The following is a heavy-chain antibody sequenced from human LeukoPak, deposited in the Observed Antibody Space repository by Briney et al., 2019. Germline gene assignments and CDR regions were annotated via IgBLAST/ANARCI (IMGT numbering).Heavy chain of an antibody. CDR1: GFTFDDYA. CDR2: ISWNSGSI. J-gene: IGHJ4*02. D-gene: IGHD3-22*01. V-gene: IGHV3-9*01. Sequence: GGSLRLSCAASGFTFDDYAMHWVRQAPGKGLEWGSGISWNSGSIGYADSVKGRFTISRDNAKNSLYLQMNSLRAEDTALYYCAKGYYDSSGYSPFDYWGQGTLVTVSS. CDR3: AKGYYDSSGYSPFDY.